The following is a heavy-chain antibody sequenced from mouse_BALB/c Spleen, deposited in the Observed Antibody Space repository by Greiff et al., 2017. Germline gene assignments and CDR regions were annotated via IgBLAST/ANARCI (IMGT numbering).Heavy chain of an antibody. V-gene: IGHV1-82*01. CDR3: ARDDGSSLDY. CDR1: GYAFSSSW. D-gene: IGHD1-1*01. J-gene: IGHJ2*01. Sequence: QVQLQQSGPELVKPGASVKISCKASGYAFSSSWMNWVKQRPGQGLEWIGRIYPGDGDTYYNGKFKGKATLTADKSSSTAYMQLSSLTSVDSAVYFCARDDGSSLDYWGQGTTLTVSS. CDR2: IYPGDGDT.